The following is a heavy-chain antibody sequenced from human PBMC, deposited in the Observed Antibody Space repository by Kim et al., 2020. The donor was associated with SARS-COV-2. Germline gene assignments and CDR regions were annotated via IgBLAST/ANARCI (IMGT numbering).Heavy chain of an antibody. Sequence: GGSLRLSCAASGFTFDAYSMHWVRQPPGKGLEWVALINKNGDSTILADSVKGRFIISRDNSRKSLYLQMNSLSTEDTALYYCVIGAQWLLQRPWRRGTL. J-gene: IGHJ5*02. CDR1: GFTFDAYS. CDR2: INKNGDST. CDR3: VIGAQWLLQRP. D-gene: IGHD6-19*01. V-gene: IGHV3-43*02.